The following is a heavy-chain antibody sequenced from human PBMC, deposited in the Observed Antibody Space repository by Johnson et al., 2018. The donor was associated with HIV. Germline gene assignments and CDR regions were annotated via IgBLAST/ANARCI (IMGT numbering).Heavy chain of an antibody. Sequence: VQLVESGGGVVPPGGSLRLSCAASGFTFDDHGMSWVRQAPGKGLEWVSGINWTGGSTGYADSVKGRFTISRDNSKNTLYLQMNSLRAEDTAVYYCARTGRAVAGTPHAFDIWGQGTMVTVSS. V-gene: IGHV3-20*04. D-gene: IGHD6-19*01. J-gene: IGHJ3*02. CDR2: INWTGGST. CDR1: GFTFDDHG. CDR3: ARTGRAVAGTPHAFDI.